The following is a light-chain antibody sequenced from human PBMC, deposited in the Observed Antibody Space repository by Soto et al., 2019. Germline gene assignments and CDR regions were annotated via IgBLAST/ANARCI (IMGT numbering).Light chain of an antibody. CDR3: CSFTDTSSWV. CDR2: EVS. CDR1: SRDVGGHKY. Sequence: QSALTQPASVSGSPGQSIAISCTGSSRDVGGHKYVSWYQQRPGKAPQSIIYEVSNRPSGVSDRFSGSKSGNTASLTISGLQAEDEADYYCCSFTDTSSWVFGGGTKLTVL. J-gene: IGLJ3*02. V-gene: IGLV2-14*01.